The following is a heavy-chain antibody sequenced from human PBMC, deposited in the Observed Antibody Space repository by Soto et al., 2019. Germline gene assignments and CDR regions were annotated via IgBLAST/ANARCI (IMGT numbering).Heavy chain of an antibody. V-gene: IGHV3-30*18. D-gene: IGHD2-8*01. CDR1: GFTFSSYG. Sequence: QVQLVESGGCVVQPGRSLRLSCAASGFTFSSYGMHWVRQAPGKGLEWVAVISYDGSNKYYADSVKGRFTISRDNSKNTLYLQMNSLRAEDTAVYYCAKELYPYYYYGMDVWGQGTTVTVSS. CDR2: ISYDGSNK. CDR3: AKELYPYYYYGMDV. J-gene: IGHJ6*02.